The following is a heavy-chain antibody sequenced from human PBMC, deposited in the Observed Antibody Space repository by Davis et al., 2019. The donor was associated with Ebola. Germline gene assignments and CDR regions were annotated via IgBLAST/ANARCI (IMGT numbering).Heavy chain of an antibody. CDR3: AREGVTMVQGVITWKAFEY. CDR2: INPSGGST. D-gene: IGHD3-10*01. V-gene: IGHV1-46*01. Sequence: AASVNVSCKASGYTFTSHYMHWVRQAPGQGLEWMGIINPSGGSTSYAQKFQGRITMTRDTSTSTVYMELSSLRSEDTAVYYCAREGVTMVQGVITWKAFEYWGQGTPVTVSS. J-gene: IGHJ4*02. CDR1: GYTFTSHY.